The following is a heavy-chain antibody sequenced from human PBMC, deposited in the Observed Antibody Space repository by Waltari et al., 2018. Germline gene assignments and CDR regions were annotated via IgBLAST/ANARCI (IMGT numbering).Heavy chain of an antibody. V-gene: IGHV4-39*02. CDR1: GGSISSSTYY. CDR3: ARARYTNSRHPFFDY. D-gene: IGHD3-16*02. J-gene: IGHJ4*02. Sequence: QLQLQESGPGLVKPSETLSLTCTVSGGSISSSTYYWGWIRQPPGKGLEWIATIYYSGSTYYNPSLTSRVTISVDTSKNHFSLKLNSVTAADTAVYYCARARYTNSRHPFFDYWGQGTLVTVSS. CDR2: IYYSGST.